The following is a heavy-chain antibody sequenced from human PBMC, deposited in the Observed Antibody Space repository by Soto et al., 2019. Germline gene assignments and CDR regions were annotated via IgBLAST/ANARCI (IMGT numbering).Heavy chain of an antibody. V-gene: IGHV3-21*01. D-gene: IGHD2-21*02. CDR2: IGRRSDI. Sequence: RLSCEASGFSFSTYSMHWVRQAPGTGLEWVSSIGRRSDIYYADSVKGRFTISRDNANTSESLQMNSVRDEDTADYYCAREETAWPLAYGLDVWGQGTTVTVSS. CDR1: GFSFSTYS. CDR3: AREETAWPLAYGLDV. J-gene: IGHJ6*02.